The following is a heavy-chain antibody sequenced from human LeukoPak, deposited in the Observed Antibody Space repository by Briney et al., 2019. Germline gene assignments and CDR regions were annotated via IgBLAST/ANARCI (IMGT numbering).Heavy chain of an antibody. Sequence: GGSLRLSCAASGFAVSTNYMSWVRQAPGKGLEWVSVIYSGDSTYYADSVKGRFTISRHNSKNTLYLQMNSLTTEDTAVYYCARASAVTTRCYYRMDAWGQGTTVTVSS. J-gene: IGHJ6*02. D-gene: IGHD4-17*01. CDR1: GFAVSTNY. CDR3: ARASAVTTRCYYRMDA. V-gene: IGHV3-53*04. CDR2: IYSGDST.